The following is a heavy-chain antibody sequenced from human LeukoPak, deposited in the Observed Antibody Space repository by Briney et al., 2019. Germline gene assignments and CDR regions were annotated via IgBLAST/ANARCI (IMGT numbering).Heavy chain of an antibody. CDR2: ISSSSSYI. J-gene: IGHJ3*02. V-gene: IGHV3-21*01. CDR3: ARDRGGNSGRDAFDI. Sequence: GGSLRLSCAASGFTFSSYSTQWVRQAPGKGLEWVSCISSSSSYIYYADSVKGRFTISRDNAKNSLYLQMNSLRAEDTAVYYCARDRGGNSGRDAFDIWGQGTMVTVSS. CDR1: GFTFSSYS. D-gene: IGHD4-23*01.